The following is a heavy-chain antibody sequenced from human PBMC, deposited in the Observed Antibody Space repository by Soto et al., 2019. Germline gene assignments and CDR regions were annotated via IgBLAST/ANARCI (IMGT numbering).Heavy chain of an antibody. V-gene: IGHV4-39*07. D-gene: IGHD6-19*01. Sequence: SETLSLTCTVSGVSISTSSYSWDWIRQPPGKGLEWIGSISYRGSTYYNPSLKSRVTISVDRSKNQFSLKLSSVTAADTAVYYCARGGLLPDYWGQGTLVTVSS. CDR2: ISYRGST. CDR3: ARGGLLPDY. J-gene: IGHJ4*02. CDR1: GVSISTSSYS.